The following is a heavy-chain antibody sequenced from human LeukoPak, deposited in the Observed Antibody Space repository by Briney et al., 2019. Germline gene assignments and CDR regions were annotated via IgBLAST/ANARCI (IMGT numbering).Heavy chain of an antibody. V-gene: IGHV3-30*18. CDR3: AKDTGSGSYYKAYNWFDP. Sequence: PGRSLRLSCAASGFTFSSYGMHWVRQAPGKGLEWVAVISYDGSNKYYADSVKGRFTISRDNSKNTLYLQMNSLRAEDTAVYYCAKDTGSGSYYKAYNWFDPWGQGTLVTVSS. J-gene: IGHJ5*02. CDR1: GFTFSSYG. D-gene: IGHD3-10*01. CDR2: ISYDGSNK.